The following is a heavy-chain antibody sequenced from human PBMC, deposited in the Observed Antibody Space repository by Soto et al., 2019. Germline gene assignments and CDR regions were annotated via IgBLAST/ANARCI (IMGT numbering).Heavy chain of an antibody. J-gene: IGHJ3*02. Sequence: QVQLVQSGPELKKPGASVKVSCRSSGYSFSNYNFCWVRQAPGQGLEWLGWISGYNGNTNYAQKLQGRVTMTTDSFTSTAYMELRSLRSDDTAVYYCARDKVWGGFDIWGKGTMVTVSS. CDR3: ARDKVWGGFDI. D-gene: IGHD3-16*01. V-gene: IGHV1-18*01. CDR2: ISGYNGNT. CDR1: GYSFSNYN.